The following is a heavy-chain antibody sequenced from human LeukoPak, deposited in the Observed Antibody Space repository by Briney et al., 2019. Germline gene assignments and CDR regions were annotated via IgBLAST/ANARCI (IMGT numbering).Heavy chain of an antibody. CDR3: ARGLIAARTFDY. CDR1: GGSISSSNYY. Sequence: SETLSLTCTVSGGSISSSNYYWVWIRQHPGKGLEWIGYIYYSGSTYYNPSLKSRVTISVDTSKNQFSLKLSSVTAADTAVYYCARGLIAARTFDYWGQGTLVTVSS. V-gene: IGHV4-31*03. D-gene: IGHD6-6*01. J-gene: IGHJ4*02. CDR2: IYYSGST.